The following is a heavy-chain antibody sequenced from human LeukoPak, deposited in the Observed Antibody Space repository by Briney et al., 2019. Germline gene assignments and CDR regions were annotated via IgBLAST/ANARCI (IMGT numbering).Heavy chain of an antibody. D-gene: IGHD2/OR15-2a*01. J-gene: IGHJ4*02. CDR1: GYTFTGYY. CDR2: INHNSGGT. Sequence: VASVKVSCKASGYTFTGYYMHWVRQAPGQGLEWMGRINHNSGGTNYAQKFQGRVTMTRDTSISTAYMELSRLRSDDTAVYYCAVTVGLLYYFDYWGQGTLVTVSS. V-gene: IGHV1-2*06. CDR3: AVTVGLLYYFDY.